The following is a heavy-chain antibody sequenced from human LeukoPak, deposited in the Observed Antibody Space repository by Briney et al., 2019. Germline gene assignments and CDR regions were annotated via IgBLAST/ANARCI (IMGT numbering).Heavy chain of an antibody. CDR1: GFTFSSYA. CDR2: ISGSGSST. V-gene: IGHV3-23*01. CDR3: TKDLVGYCGWGSINWFDG. D-gene: IGHD3-10*01. Sequence: PRGSLRLSCAASGFTFSSYAMCCVPQAPQKGLEWVSAISGSGSSTYYADSVKGRFTISRDNSKNTLYLQMNSLRAEDTAVYYCTKDLVGYCGWGSINWFDGWGQGTLVTVSS. J-gene: IGHJ5*02.